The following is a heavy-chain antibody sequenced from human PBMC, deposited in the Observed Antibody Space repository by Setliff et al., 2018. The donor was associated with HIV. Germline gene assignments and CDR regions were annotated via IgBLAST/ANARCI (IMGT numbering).Heavy chain of an antibody. CDR2: FHATGVT. D-gene: IGHD2-21*01. CDR1: GGSLNGYS. CDR3: ARGAGCLGNDCDAYFGP. J-gene: IGHJ5*02. Sequence: LSLTCTVSGGSLNGYSWSWIRQAAGEGLEWVGRFHATGVTNYSPSLKSRVSMSIDKSKSQFSLKLTSMTAADTAVYYCARGAGCLGNDCDAYFGPWGQGILVTVSS. V-gene: IGHV4-4*07.